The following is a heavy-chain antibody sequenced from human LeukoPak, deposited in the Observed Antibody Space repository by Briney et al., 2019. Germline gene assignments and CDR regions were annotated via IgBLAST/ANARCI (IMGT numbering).Heavy chain of an antibody. CDR2: ISSSSSYI. V-gene: IGHV3-21*01. D-gene: IGHD3-10*01. CDR3: ASAVYYGSGSRDY. Sequence: GGSLRLSCAASGFTFSSYSMNWVRQAPGKGLEWVSSISSSSSYIYYADSVKGRFTISRDNAKNSLYLQMNSLRAEDTAVYCCASAVYYGSGSRDYWGQGTLVTVSS. CDR1: GFTFSSYS. J-gene: IGHJ4*02.